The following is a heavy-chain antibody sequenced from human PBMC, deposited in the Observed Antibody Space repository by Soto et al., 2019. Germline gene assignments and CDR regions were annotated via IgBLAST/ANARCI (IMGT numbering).Heavy chain of an antibody. Sequence: EVQLLESGGGLVQPGGSLRLSCAASGFNFNIYAMTWVRQAPGKGLEWVSTISTGGDSTYFADSVKGRVTISRDNTKNTLSLQMSSLRAEDTATYFCAKALGNPYYYYYMAVVGTETTVTVSS. CDR3: AKALGNPYYYYYMAV. CDR2: ISTGGDST. CDR1: GFNFNIYA. J-gene: IGHJ6*03. D-gene: IGHD1-1*01. V-gene: IGHV3-23*01.